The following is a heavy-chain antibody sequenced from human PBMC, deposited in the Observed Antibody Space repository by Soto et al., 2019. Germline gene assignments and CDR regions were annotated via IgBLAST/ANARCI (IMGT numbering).Heavy chain of an antibody. D-gene: IGHD3-3*01. CDR2: IYYSGST. J-gene: IGHJ5*02. Sequence: SETLSLTCTVSGGSISSSSYYWGWIRQPPGKGLEWIGSIYYSGSTYYNPSLKSRVTISVDTSKNQFSLKLSSVTAADTAVYYCARHTKADTPLTIFGVVTGFDPWGQGTLVTVSS. V-gene: IGHV4-39*01. CDR1: GGSISSSSYY. CDR3: ARHTKADTPLTIFGVVTGFDP.